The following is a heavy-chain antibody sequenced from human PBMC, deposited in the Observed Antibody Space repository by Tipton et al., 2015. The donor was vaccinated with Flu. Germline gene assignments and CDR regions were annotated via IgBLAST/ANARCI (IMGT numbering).Heavy chain of an antibody. J-gene: IGHJ4*02. CDR2: IYYRGST. D-gene: IGHD3-10*01. Sequence: TLSLTCTVSGGSISSGGYYWSWIRQHPGKGLEWIGYIYYRGSTYYNPSLKSRVTISVDTSKNQFSLKLSSVTAADTAVYYCAGSIGFGYYFDYWGQGTLVTVSS. V-gene: IGHV4-31*03. CDR1: GGSISSGGYY. CDR3: AGSIGFGYYFDY.